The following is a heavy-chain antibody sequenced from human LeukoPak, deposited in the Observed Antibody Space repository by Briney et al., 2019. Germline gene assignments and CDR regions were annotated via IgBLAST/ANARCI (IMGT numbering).Heavy chain of an antibody. V-gene: IGHV3-23*01. D-gene: IGHD3-16*01. J-gene: IGHJ5*02. CDR3: GKEGGA. Sequence: PGGSLRLSCAASGFRFSDFTMTWVRQAPGKRPEWVSAIGGRGGSTYYADSLGGRFTISRDNSKDMVYLQMNSLKVEDTATYYCGKEGGAWGQGTKVTVSS. CDR1: GFRFSDFT. CDR2: IGGRGGST.